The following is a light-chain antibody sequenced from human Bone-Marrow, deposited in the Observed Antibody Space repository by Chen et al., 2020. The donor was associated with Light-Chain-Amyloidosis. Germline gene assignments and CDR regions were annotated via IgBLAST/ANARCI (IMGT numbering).Light chain of an antibody. CDR1: SSNIGINY. Sequence: QSVLTQPPSASGTPGQRVTISCSGASSNIGINYVYWYQHFPGAAPNILIHMNNQRPSGVLDRFAPSKTGTSAFLAISVLLSEDVDDYYCAARAGSLSGYGFGTGTKVIAL. CDR2: MNN. V-gene: IGLV1-47*01. J-gene: IGLJ1*01. CDR3: AARAGSLSGYG.